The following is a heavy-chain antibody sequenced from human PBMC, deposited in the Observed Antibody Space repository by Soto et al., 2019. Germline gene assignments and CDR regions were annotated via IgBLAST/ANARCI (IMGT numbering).Heavy chain of an antibody. CDR3: ARDDILPGYNTASNHDAFDI. Sequence: SETLSLTCTVSGGSLSNSSYYWAWIRQPPGKGLEWIGSIFYSGSTYHNPSLKSRVTIFVDTSKSQFSLKLSSVTAADTAVYYCARDDILPGYNTASNHDAFDIWGQGTMVTVSS. V-gene: IGHV4-39*01. D-gene: IGHD3-9*01. CDR2: IFYSGST. CDR1: GGSLSNSSYY. J-gene: IGHJ3*02.